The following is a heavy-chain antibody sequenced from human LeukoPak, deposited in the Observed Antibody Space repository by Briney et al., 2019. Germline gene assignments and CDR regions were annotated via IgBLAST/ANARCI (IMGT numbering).Heavy chain of an antibody. CDR1: GITLSNYG. Sequence: GGSLRLSCAVSGITLSNYGMSWVRQAPGKGLEWVAGISDSGGSTNYADSVKGRFTISRDNPKNTLFLQMNSLRAEDTAVYFCARRGVVIRVILVGFHKEAFYFDSWGQGALVTVSS. V-gene: IGHV3-23*01. J-gene: IGHJ4*02. CDR3: ARRGVVIRVILVGFHKEAFYFDS. D-gene: IGHD3-22*01. CDR2: ISDSGGST.